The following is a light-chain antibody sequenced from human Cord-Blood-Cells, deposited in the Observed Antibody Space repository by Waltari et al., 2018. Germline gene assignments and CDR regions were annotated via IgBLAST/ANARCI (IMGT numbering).Light chain of an antibody. CDR2: GAS. CDR1: QSVSSN. J-gene: IGKJ4*01. Sequence: DIVMTPSPASLSVSPGERATLPCRASQSVSSNLACYQQKPGQAPRLLIYGASTRATGSPARFSSSGSGTKFTLTISSLQSEDFAVYYCRQYNNWPLTFGGGTKVEIK. CDR3: RQYNNWPLT. V-gene: IGKV3-15*01.